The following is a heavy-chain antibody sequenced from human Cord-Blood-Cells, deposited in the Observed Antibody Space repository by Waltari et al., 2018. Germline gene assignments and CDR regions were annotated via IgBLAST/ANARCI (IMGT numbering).Heavy chain of an antibody. CDR1: GYTFTSYA. D-gene: IGHD6-19*01. CDR2: INAGNGNT. CDR3: ARPLNSSGWYWFDP. Sequence: QVQLVQSGAEVKKPGASVKVSCTASGYTFTSYAMHLVRQAPGQRLEWMGWINAGNGNTKYSQKFQGRVTITRDTSASTAYMELSSLRSEDTAVYYCARPLNSSGWYWFDPWGQGTLVTVSS. V-gene: IGHV1-3*01. J-gene: IGHJ5*02.